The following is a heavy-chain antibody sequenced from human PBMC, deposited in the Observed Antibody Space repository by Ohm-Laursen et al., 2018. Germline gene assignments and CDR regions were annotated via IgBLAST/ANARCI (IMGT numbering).Heavy chain of an antibody. D-gene: IGHD6-6*01. CDR1: GFTFSSCG. J-gene: IGHJ4*02. CDR3: AKEEQLTREYFDY. Sequence: SLRLSCTASGFTFSSCGMNWVRQAPGKGLEWVSAISGSGGSTYYADSVKGRFTISRDNSKNTLYLQMNSLRAEDTAVYYCAKEEQLTREYFDYWGQGTLVTVSS. CDR2: ISGSGGST. V-gene: IGHV3-23*01.